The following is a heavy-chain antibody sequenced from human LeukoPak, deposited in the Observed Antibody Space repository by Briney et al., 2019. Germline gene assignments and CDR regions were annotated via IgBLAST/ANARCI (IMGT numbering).Heavy chain of an antibody. CDR2: IHYDGSNN. J-gene: IGHJ6*03. V-gene: IGHV3-30*02. CDR3: AKDYNDYGDYYYMDV. D-gene: IGHD4-17*01. CDR1: GFTFSSYA. Sequence: GGSLRLSCAASGFTFSSYAMHWVRQAPGKGLEWVAFIHYDGSNNYYADSVKGRFTISRDNSKNTLYLQMNTLRAEDTAVYYCAKDYNDYGDYYYMDVWGQGTTVTISS.